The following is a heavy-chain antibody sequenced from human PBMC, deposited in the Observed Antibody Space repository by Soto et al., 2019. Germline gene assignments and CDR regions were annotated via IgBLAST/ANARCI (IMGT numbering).Heavy chain of an antibody. D-gene: IGHD2-8*02. J-gene: IGHJ4*02. Sequence: SETLSLTCNVSGGSISSGGYYWTWIRQHPGKGLEWIGSIYYSGSTYYNPSLKSRVTISVDTSKNQFSLKLTSVTAADTAVYYCARDKITGLFDYWGQGTLVTVSS. CDR3: ARDKITGLFDY. V-gene: IGHV4-39*02. CDR2: IYYSGST. CDR1: GGSISSGGYY.